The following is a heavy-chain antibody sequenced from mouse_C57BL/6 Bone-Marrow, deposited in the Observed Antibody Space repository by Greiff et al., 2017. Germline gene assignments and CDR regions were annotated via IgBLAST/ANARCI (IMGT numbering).Heavy chain of an antibody. J-gene: IGHJ3*01. D-gene: IGHD2-1*01. CDR3: ARAMVTNPAWFAY. CDR2: IDPNSGGT. V-gene: IGHV1-72*01. Sequence: QVQLQQPGAELVKPGASVKLSCKASGYTFTSYWMHWVKQRPGRGLEWIGRIDPNSGGTKYNEKFKSKATLTVDKPSSPAYMQLSSLTSEDSAVYYCARAMVTNPAWFAYWGQGTLVTVSA. CDR1: GYTFTSYW.